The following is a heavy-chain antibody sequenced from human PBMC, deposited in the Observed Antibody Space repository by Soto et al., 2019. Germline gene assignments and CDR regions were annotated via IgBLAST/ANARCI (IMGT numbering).Heavy chain of an antibody. D-gene: IGHD6-19*01. CDR1: GFTFDVYT. J-gene: IGHJ1*01. CDR3: AKDGIGVSSGWETAEYFQH. Sequence: EVQLVESGGVVVQPGGSLRLSCAASGFTFDVYTMHWVRQAPGKGLEWVSLISWDGGSTYYADSVKGRFTISRDNSKNSLYLQMNSLRTEDTALYYCAKDGIGVSSGWETAEYFQHWGQGTLVTVSS. V-gene: IGHV3-43*01. CDR2: ISWDGGST.